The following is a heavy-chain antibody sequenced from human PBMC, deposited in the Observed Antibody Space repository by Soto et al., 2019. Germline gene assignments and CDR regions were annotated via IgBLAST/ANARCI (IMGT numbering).Heavy chain of an antibody. Sequence: GGSLRLSCETSGFSFSVYGMHWVRQAPGKGLEWVAVIWYDASKQFYAASVEGRFTISRDNSKAILFLQMNSLRAEDTAVYYCARDSGYGSGTSVNHYLDCWGHGTLVTVS. D-gene: IGHD3-10*01. V-gene: IGHV3-33*01. J-gene: IGHJ4*01. CDR2: IWYDASKQ. CDR1: GFSFSVYG. CDR3: ARDSGYGSGTSVNHYLDC.